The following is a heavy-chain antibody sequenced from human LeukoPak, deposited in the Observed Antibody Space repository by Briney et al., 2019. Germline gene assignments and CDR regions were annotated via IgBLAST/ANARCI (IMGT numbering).Heavy chain of an antibody. CDR2: ISAYNGNT. D-gene: IGHD3-3*01. CDR3: ARVGSGLRFLEWLTFFDY. CDR1: GYTFTSYG. V-gene: IGHV1-18*01. Sequence: ASVKVSCKASGYTFTSYGISWVRQAPGQGLEWMGWISAYNGNTNYAQKLQGRVTMTTDTSTSTAYMELRSLRSDDTAVYYCARVGSGLRFLEWLTFFDYWGQRTLVTVSS. J-gene: IGHJ4*02.